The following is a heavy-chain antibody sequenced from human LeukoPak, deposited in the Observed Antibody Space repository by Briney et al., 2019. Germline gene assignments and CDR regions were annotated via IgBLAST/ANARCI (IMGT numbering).Heavy chain of an antibody. CDR3: ARTTQYYYYMDV. J-gene: IGHJ6*03. D-gene: IGHD1-1*01. V-gene: IGHV3-66*02. CDR1: GFTVSSNY. Sequence: GGSLRLSCAASGFTVSSNYMSWVRQAPGKGLEWVSVIYSGGSTYYADSVKGRLTISRDNSKNTQYLQMNSLRAEDTAVYYCARTTQYYYYMDVWGKGTTVTVSS. CDR2: IYSGGST.